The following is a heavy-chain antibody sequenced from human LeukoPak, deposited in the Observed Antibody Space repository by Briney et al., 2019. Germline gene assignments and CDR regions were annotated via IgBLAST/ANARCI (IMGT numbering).Heavy chain of an antibody. CDR3: ARYVSDGYNAPFDS. CDR2: ISRSSSYI. Sequence: PSETLSLTCAVYGGSFSGFHWTWIRQPPGKGLEWVSSISRSSSYIYYADSVKGRFTISRDNAKNSLYLQMNSLRAEDTAVYFCARYVSDGYNAPFDSWGQGTLVTASS. V-gene: IGHV3-21*01. J-gene: IGHJ4*02. CDR1: GGSFSGFH. D-gene: IGHD5-24*01.